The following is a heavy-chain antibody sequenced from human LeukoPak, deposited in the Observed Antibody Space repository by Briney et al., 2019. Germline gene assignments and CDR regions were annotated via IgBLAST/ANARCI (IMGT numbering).Heavy chain of an antibody. CDR3: VKDPRDTYGTNWFVS. CDR1: GFILGNYA. J-gene: IGHJ5*01. CDR2: ISGSGGAT. Sequence: SGGSLRLSCVASGFILGNYAMRWVRQAPGKGMQWVSQISGSGGATSYAGFGRERFTISRDNEKKRMYLQMSGLRVEDTAMYYCVKDPRDTYGTNWFVSWGQGTLLIVSS. V-gene: IGHV3-23*01. D-gene: IGHD2-21*01.